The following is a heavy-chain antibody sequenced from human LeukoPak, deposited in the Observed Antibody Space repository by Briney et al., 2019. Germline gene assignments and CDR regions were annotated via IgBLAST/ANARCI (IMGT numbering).Heavy chain of an antibody. J-gene: IGHJ4*02. CDR1: GGSISSSSYY. Sequence: SETLSLTCTVSGGSISSSSYYWGWIRQPPGKGLEWIGSIYYSGSTYYNSSLKSRVTISVDTSKNQFSLKLSSVTAADTAVYYCARESGYSYGYNTPIDYWGQGTLVTVSS. D-gene: IGHD5-18*01. V-gene: IGHV4-39*07. CDR2: IYYSGST. CDR3: ARESGYSYGYNTPIDY.